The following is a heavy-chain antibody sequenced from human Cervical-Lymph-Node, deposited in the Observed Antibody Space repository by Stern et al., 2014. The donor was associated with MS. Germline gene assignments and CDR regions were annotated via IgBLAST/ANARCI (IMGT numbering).Heavy chain of an antibody. Sequence: QVTLRESGPTLVKPTQTLTLTCTFSGFSLSTSGVGVGWIRQPPGKALECLAVIYWDGDVRFGPSLGSRLTITKDTSKNQVVLTLTNMDSVDTGTYYCAHTSPYNWNDLDFWGQGTLVTVSS. D-gene: IGHD1-20*01. J-gene: IGHJ4*02. V-gene: IGHV2-5*09. CDR2: IYWDGDV. CDR3: AHTSPYNWNDLDF. CDR1: GFSLSTSGVG.